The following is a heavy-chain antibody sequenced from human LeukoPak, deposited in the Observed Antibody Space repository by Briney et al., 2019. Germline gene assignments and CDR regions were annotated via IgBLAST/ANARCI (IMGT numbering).Heavy chain of an antibody. J-gene: IGHJ5*02. D-gene: IGHD1-1*01. Sequence: GESLKISCKGSGYRFTSYWIGWVPQIPGKGLGGRRINYTGDSETRYSPSFQGQVPISADKSIRPAFLQWSNMKASDTAMYYWARNAGTTGANWFDPWGQGTLVTVSS. CDR1: GYRFTSYW. V-gene: IGHV5-51*01. CDR2: NYTGDSET. CDR3: ARNAGTTGANWFDP.